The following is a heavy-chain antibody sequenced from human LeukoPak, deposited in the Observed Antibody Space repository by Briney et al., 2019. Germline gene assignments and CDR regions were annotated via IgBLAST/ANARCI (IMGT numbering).Heavy chain of an antibody. CDR2: INPNSGGT. J-gene: IGHJ5*02. CDR3: ARARAPSYYDFWSGYISGFDP. D-gene: IGHD3-3*01. Sequence: ASVKVSCKASGYTFTGYYMHWVRQAPGQGLEWMGWINPNSGGTNYAQKFQGWVTMTRDTSISTAYMELSRLRSDDTAVYYCARARAPSYYDFWSGYISGFDPWGQGTLVTVSS. V-gene: IGHV1-2*04. CDR1: GYTFTGYY.